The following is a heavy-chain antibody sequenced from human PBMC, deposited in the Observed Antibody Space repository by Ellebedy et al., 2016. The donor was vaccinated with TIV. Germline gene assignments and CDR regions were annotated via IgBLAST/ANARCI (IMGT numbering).Heavy chain of an antibody. D-gene: IGHD3-10*01. CDR3: AREGGITRKGNGMDV. Sequence: ASVKVSCXASGYTFTSYYMHWVRQPPGQGLEWMGIINPSGGSTSYAQKFQGRVTMTRDTSTSTVYMELSSLRSEDTAVYYCAREGGITRKGNGMDVWGQGTTVTVSS. CDR2: INPSGGST. CDR1: GYTFTSYY. V-gene: IGHV1-46*01. J-gene: IGHJ6*02.